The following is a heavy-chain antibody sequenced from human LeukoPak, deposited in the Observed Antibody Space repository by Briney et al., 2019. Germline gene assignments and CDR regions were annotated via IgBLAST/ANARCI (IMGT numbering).Heavy chain of an antibody. CDR3: VKGATVALLNYFDH. CDR2: IITNGGST. J-gene: IGHJ4*02. D-gene: IGHD6-19*01. CDR1: GFTFSTFA. Sequence: GGSLRLSCSASGFTFSTFAMHWVRQAPGKGLEYVSGIITNGGSTFYADSVKGRFTISRNNSKNTLYLQMSSLRPEDTAVYYCVKGATVALLNYFDHWGQGTLVTVSS. V-gene: IGHV3-64D*06.